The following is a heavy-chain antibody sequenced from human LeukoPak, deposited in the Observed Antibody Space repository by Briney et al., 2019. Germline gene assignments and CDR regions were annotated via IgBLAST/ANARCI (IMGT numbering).Heavy chain of an antibody. CDR2: ISGSGGST. CDR3: AKELAPVCYYGMDV. V-gene: IGHV3-23*01. Sequence: PGGSLRLSCVASGFSFNNFGISWVRQAPGKGLEWVSAISGSGGSTYYADSAKGRFTISRDNSKNTLYLQMNSLRAEDTAVYYCAKELAPVCYYGMDVWGQGTTVTVSS. J-gene: IGHJ6*02. D-gene: IGHD2-15*01. CDR1: GFSFNNFG.